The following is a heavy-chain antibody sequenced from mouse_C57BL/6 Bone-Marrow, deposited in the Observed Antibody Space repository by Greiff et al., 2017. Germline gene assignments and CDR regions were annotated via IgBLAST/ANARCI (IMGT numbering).Heavy chain of an antibody. CDR1: GYTFTSYW. V-gene: IGHV1-74*01. CDR3: AIGSSLYYYAMDD. D-gene: IGHD1-1*01. Sequence: QVQLQQPGAELVKPGASVKVSCKASGYTFTSYWMHWVKQRPGQGLEWIGRIHPSDSDTNSNQKFKGTATLTVDKSSSTAYMQLSSLTSEDSAVYYCAIGSSLYYYAMDDWGQGTSGTVAS. CDR2: IHPSDSDT. J-gene: IGHJ4*01.